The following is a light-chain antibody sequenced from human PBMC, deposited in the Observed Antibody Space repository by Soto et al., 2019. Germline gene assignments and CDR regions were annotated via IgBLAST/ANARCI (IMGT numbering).Light chain of an antibody. Sequence: PGERATLSCMASQRVSSSYLAWYQQKPGQAPRLLIYGASYRAAGIPDRFSGSGSGTDFTLTISRLEPEDFAVYYCQQYGSSPQAFGQGTKLEIK. CDR3: QQYGSSPQA. CDR2: GAS. CDR1: QRVSSSY. V-gene: IGKV3-20*01. J-gene: IGKJ2*01.